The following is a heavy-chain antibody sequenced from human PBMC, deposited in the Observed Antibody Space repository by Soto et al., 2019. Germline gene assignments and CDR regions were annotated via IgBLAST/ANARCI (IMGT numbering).Heavy chain of an antibody. Sequence: QVQLVQSGAEGKKPGSSVKVSCKASGGPFRNYTITWGRQAPGQGLEWMGRNIPILDIANYAKKFQGRVTITADKSTSTAYMELSSLRSEDTAVYYCARDVGLGPVTVSTHVDYWGQGTLVIVSS. CDR3: ARDVGLGPVTVSTHVDY. CDR1: GGPFRNYT. J-gene: IGHJ4*02. CDR2: NIPILDIA. D-gene: IGHD4-17*01. V-gene: IGHV1-69*08.